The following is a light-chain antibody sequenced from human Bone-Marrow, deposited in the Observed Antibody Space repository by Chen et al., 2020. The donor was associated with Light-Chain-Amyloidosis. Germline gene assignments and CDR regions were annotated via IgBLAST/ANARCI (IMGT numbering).Light chain of an antibody. CDR2: DDS. J-gene: IGLJ3*02. Sequence: SYVLTQPSSVSVAPGQTATIACGGNNIGSTSVHWYQHTPGQAPLLVVYDDSDRPSGIPERLSGSHSGNTATLTISRVEAGDEADYFCQVWDRSSDRPVFGGGTKLTVL. V-gene: IGLV3-21*02. CDR1: NIGSTS. CDR3: QVWDRSSDRPV.